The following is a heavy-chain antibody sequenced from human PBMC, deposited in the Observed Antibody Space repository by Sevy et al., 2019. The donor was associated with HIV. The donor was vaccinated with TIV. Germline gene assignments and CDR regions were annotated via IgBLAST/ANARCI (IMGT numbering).Heavy chain of an antibody. CDR2: IKQDGSEK. Sequence: GGSLRLSCAASGFTFSSYWMSWVRQAPGKGLEWGANIKQDGSEKYFVDSVKVRFTISRDNDKNPLYLQLNSLRAEDTAGYYCARDRAMARDAFDIWGQGTMVTVSS. CDR1: GFTFSSYW. D-gene: IGHD5-18*01. CDR3: ARDRAMARDAFDI. V-gene: IGHV3-7*01. J-gene: IGHJ3*02.